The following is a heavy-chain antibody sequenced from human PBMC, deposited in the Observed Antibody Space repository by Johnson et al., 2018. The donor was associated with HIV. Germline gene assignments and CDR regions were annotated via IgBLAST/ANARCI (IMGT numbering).Heavy chain of an antibody. J-gene: IGHJ3*02. D-gene: IGHD3-9*01. CDR3: ASPLRYFDWLLDRSAFDI. Sequence: MQLVESGGGLVQPGGSLRLSCAASGFTVSSNYMSWVRQAPGMGLQWVSVISSGGDTYYADSVKDRFTISRDNSKNTLYLQMNSLRAEDTAVYYCASPLRYFDWLLDRSAFDIWGQGTMVTVSS. CDR2: ISSGGDT. CDR1: GFTVSSNY. V-gene: IGHV3-66*01.